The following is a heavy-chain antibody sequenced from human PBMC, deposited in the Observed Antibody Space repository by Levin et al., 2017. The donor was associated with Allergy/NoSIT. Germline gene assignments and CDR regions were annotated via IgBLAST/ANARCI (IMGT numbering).Heavy chain of an antibody. CDR3: ARYGLSGYTGGRCYKSFFYYGMDD. CDR2: IYPGDSNI. J-gene: IGHJ6*02. D-gene: IGHD2-15*01. V-gene: IGHV5-51*01. Sequence: GGSLRLSCQSSGYNFPDYWIGWVRQMPGKGLEWMGIIYPGDSNIKYSPSFQGQVTISADKSISTAYLPWSSLKASDTAIYYCARYGLSGYTGGRCYKSFFYYGMDDWGQGTTVTVSS. CDR1: GYNFPDYW.